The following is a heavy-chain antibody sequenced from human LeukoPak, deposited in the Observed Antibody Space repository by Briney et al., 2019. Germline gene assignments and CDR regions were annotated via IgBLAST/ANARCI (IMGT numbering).Heavy chain of an antibody. Sequence: ASVKVSCKASGYTFTSHDVNWLRQATGQGLEWLGWMNPNSGHSGFAQKFQGRVTMTRDTSISTAYMELSSLRSEDTAMYYCAMYHYDSSGPYVGAFDIWGQGTMVTVSS. CDR1: GYTFTSHD. CDR2: MNPNSGHS. CDR3: AMYHYDSSGPYVGAFDI. D-gene: IGHD3-22*01. J-gene: IGHJ3*02. V-gene: IGHV1-8*01.